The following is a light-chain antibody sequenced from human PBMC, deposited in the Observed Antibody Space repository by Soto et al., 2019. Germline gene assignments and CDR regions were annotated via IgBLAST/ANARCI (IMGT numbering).Light chain of an antibody. V-gene: IGKV1-33*01. CDR1: QDITDY. Sequence: DIQMPQSPSSLSASVGDRVTITCQASQDITDYLNWYQQKPGKDPRLLIYDASNLETEVPPSFSGNGSGTDFTFTISSRQPEEIATYYRQQYEPLVRSFGGGKKVQLK. CDR3: QQYEPLVRS. J-gene: IGKJ4*01. CDR2: DAS.